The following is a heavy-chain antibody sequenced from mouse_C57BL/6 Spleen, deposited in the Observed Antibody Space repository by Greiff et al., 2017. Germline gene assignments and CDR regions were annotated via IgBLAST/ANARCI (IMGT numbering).Heavy chain of an antibody. D-gene: IGHD1-1*01. V-gene: IGHV1-4*01. CDR2: INPSSGYT. J-gene: IGHJ2*01. CDR3: ARSPITTVVAYYFDY. CDR1: GYTFTSYT. Sequence: QVQLQQSGAELARPGASVKMSCKASGYTFTSYTMHWVKQRPGQGLEWIGYINPSSGYTKYNQKFKDNATLTADKSSSTAYMQLSSLTSEDYAVXYCARSPITTVVAYYFDYWGQGTTLTVSS.